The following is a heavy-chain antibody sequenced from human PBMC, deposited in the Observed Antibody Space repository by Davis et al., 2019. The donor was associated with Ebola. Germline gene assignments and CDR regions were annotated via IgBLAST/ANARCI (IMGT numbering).Heavy chain of an antibody. V-gene: IGHV3-21*04. Sequence: PSETLSLTCAASGFTFSDNSMSWVRQAPGKGLEWVSSISSSSRYIYYADSVKGRFTISRDNSKNTLYLQMNSLRAEDTAVYYCAKDPRGTAAGTIWFDPWGQGTLVTVSS. D-gene: IGHD6-13*01. CDR2: ISSSSRYI. CDR3: AKDPRGTAAGTIWFDP. CDR1: GFTFSDNS. J-gene: IGHJ5*02.